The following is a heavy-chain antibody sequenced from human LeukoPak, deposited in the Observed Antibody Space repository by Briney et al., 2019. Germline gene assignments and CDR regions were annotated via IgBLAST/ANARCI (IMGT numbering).Heavy chain of an antibody. Sequence: GGSLRLSCAASGFTFSTSWMSWVRQVPGKGREWVANIKKDGSETYYVDSEKGRFTISRDNAKNSLYLQMNSLRAEDTAMYYCARGRYSGTTYYFDYWGQGTLVTVSS. CDR1: GFTFSTSW. V-gene: IGHV3-7*03. D-gene: IGHD5-12*01. J-gene: IGHJ4*02. CDR3: ARGRYSGTTYYFDY. CDR2: IKKDGSET.